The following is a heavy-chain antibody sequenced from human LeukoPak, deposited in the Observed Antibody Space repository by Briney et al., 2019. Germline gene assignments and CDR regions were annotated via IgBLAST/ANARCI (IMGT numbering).Heavy chain of an antibody. CDR3: ATNYYGSGPDH. J-gene: IGHJ4*02. Sequence: GGSLRLSCAASGFTFSSYWMHWGREAPGKGLVWVSRIKSDGSSTTYADSVKGRFTISRDNAKNTLYLQMNSLRAEDTAVYYCATNYYGSGPDHWGQGTLVTVSS. CDR1: GFTFSSYW. D-gene: IGHD3-10*01. CDR2: IKSDGSST. V-gene: IGHV3-74*01.